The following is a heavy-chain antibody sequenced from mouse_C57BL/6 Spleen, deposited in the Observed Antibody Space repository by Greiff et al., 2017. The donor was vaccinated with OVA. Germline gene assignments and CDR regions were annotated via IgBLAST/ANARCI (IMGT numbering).Heavy chain of an antibody. CDR1: GYTFTSYW. CDR3: ARESTMVTTLYYYAMDY. D-gene: IGHD2-2*01. Sequence: QVQLKQPGAELVKPGASVKLSCKASGYTFTSYWMHWVKQRPGRGLEWIGRIDPNSGGTKYNEKFKSKATLTVDKPSSTAYMQLSSLTSEDSAVYYCARESTMVTTLYYYAMDYWGQGTSVTVSS. CDR2: IDPNSGGT. J-gene: IGHJ4*01. V-gene: IGHV1-72*01.